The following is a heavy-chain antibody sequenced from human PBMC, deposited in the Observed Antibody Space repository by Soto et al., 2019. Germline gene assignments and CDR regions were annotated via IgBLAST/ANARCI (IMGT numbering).Heavy chain of an antibody. Sequence: QDHLAQSGAEVKKPGSSVTVSCKASGGTFNSYGISWVRQAPGQGLDWMGVIIPLYGTVNYAQKFEDRVSITADKSTSTAYMDLSSLRSDDTAVYYCARVRVIRGVISSHFGLWGQGTLVTVSS. CDR1: GGTFNSYG. V-gene: IGHV1-69*06. CDR2: IIPLYGTV. J-gene: IGHJ4*02. D-gene: IGHD3-10*01. CDR3: ARVRVIRGVISSHFGL.